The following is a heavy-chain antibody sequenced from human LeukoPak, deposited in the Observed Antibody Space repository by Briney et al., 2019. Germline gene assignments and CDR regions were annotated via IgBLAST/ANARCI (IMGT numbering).Heavy chain of an antibody. Sequence: GGSLRLSCAASGFTFSSYWMSWVRQAPGKGLEWVANIKQDGSEKYYVDSVKGRFTISRDNAKNSLYLQMYSLRAEDTAVYYCARAWYYYDSSGYYYPNDYWGQGTLVTVSS. J-gene: IGHJ4*02. CDR1: GFTFSSYW. CDR3: ARAWYYYDSSGYYYPNDY. D-gene: IGHD3-22*01. V-gene: IGHV3-7*01. CDR2: IKQDGSEK.